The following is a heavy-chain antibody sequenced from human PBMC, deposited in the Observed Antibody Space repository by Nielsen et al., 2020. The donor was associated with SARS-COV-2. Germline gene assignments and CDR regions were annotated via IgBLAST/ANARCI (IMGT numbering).Heavy chain of an antibody. J-gene: IGHJ3*01. D-gene: IGHD3-10*01. CDR3: ARDWSVQRGGYDAFDV. V-gene: IGHV4-59*01. CDR2: IYNTDIT. Sequence: SETLSLTCTVSGGSIGTYYWSWIRQPPGKGLEWIGYIYNTDITNYNPSLKSRVTISVDTSKNQFSLKMGSVTAADTAIYYCARDWSVQRGGYDAFDVWGQGTMVTVSS. CDR1: GGSIGTYY.